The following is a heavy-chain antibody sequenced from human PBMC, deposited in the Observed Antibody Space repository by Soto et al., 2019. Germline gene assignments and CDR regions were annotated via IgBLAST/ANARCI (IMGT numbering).Heavy chain of an antibody. V-gene: IGHV1-8*01. CDR2: MNPNSANT. J-gene: IGHJ4*02. D-gene: IGHD1-26*01. CDR3: ERAIRNQLLSDY. Sequence: QVQLVQSGAEVRKPGASVKVSCKASGYTFTSYDIAWVRQATGQGLEWMGWMNPNSANTGYAQKFQGRVAMTRDTSISTAYMELNSLTSEDTAVYYCERAIRNQLLSDYWGQGTLVTVSS. CDR1: GYTFTSYD.